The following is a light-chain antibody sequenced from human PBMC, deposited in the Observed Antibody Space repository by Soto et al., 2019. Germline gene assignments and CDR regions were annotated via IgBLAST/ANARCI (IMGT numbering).Light chain of an antibody. CDR1: QSVSIY. Sequence: EIILTQSPATLSLYTWERATHSYRASQSVSIYLAWYEQKPGQAPRLLIYDASNRASDTPARFSGSGSETDFTLTISSLEPEDFAIDYCQQRSNWPLTFGGGTKVDIK. J-gene: IGKJ4*01. V-gene: IGKV3-11*01. CDR3: QQRSNWPLT. CDR2: DAS.